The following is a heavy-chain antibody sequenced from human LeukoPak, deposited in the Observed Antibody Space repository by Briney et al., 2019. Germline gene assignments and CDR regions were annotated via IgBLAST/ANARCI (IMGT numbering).Heavy chain of an antibody. V-gene: IGHV3-53*01. J-gene: IGHJ4*02. CDR3: ARDTLAYCGGACLQFDY. CDR2: LYISGST. D-gene: IGHD2-21*02. Sequence: GGPLRLSCAASGFSVSSNYMSCVRKAAWKGLECISVLYISGSTFYAVSVKGRFTISRHNSKNTLFLQMTTQGAEDTPVHYWARDTLAYCGGACLQFDYWGQGTLVTVSS. CDR1: GFSVSSNY.